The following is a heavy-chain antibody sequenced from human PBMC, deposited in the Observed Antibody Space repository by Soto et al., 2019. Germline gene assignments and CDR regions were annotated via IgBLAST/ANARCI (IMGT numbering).Heavy chain of an antibody. Sequence: PGGSLRLSCAASGFTFSSYGMHWVRQAPGKGLEWVAVISYDGSNKYYADSVKGRFTISRDNSKNTLYLQMNSLRAEDTAVYYCAKDIEYYYGMDVWGQGTTVTVSS. CDR1: GFTFSSYG. CDR3: AKDIEYYYGMDV. D-gene: IGHD3-16*02. CDR2: ISYDGSNK. V-gene: IGHV3-30*18. J-gene: IGHJ6*02.